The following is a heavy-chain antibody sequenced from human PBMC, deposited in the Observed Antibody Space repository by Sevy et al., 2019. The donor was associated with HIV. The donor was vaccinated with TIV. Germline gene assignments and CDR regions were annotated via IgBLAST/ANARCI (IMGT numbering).Heavy chain of an antibody. CDR1: GGTFSSYA. D-gene: IGHD3-3*01. V-gene: IGHV1-69*13. CDR2: IIPIFGTA. J-gene: IGHJ4*02. Sequence: ASVKVSCKASGGTFSSYAISWVRQAPGQGLEWMGGIIPIFGTANYAQKFQGRVTITADESTSTAYMELSSLRSEDTAVYYCARDRLTKTYYAFWSGYSTLDYWGQGTLVTVSS. CDR3: ARDRLTKTYYAFWSGYSTLDY.